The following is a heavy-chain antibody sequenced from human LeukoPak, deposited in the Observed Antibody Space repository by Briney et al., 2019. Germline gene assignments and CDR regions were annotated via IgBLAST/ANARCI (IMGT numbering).Heavy chain of an antibody. CDR3: ARLDYYGSGSYNGMDV. V-gene: IGHV3-53*01. J-gene: IGHJ6*02. CDR1: GFTVSSNY. CDR2: IYSGGST. Sequence: GGSLRLSCAAPGFTVSSNYMSWVRQAPGKGLEWVSVIYSGGSTYYADSVKGRFTISRDNSKNTLYLQMNSLRAEDTAVYYCARLDYYGSGSYNGMDVWGQGTTVTVSS. D-gene: IGHD3-10*01.